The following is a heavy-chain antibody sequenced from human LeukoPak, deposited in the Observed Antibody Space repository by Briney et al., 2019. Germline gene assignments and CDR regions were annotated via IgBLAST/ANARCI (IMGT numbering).Heavy chain of an antibody. Sequence: GGSLRLSCAASGFTVSSNYMSWVRQAPGKGLEWVSVIYSGGSTYYADSVKGRFTISRDNSKNTLYLQMNSLRAEDTAVYYCASSREQWLVHGHAFDIWGQGTMVTVSS. D-gene: IGHD6-19*01. CDR3: ASSREQWLVHGHAFDI. CDR1: GFTVSSNY. V-gene: IGHV3-53*01. CDR2: IYSGGST. J-gene: IGHJ3*02.